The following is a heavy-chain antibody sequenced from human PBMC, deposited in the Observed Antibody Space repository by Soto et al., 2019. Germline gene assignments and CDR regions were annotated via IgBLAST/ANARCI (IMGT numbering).Heavy chain of an antibody. CDR2: ISWNSGRI. CDR1: GVTFDDFA. CDR3: AKDAGDAGSGPFDY. J-gene: IGHJ4*02. D-gene: IGHD2-15*01. Sequence: EVQVVKSGGGLVQPGRSLRLSCAASGVTFDDFAMHWVRQVPGKGLEWVSGISWNSGRIGYADSVKGRFTISRDNAKNSLYLQMNSLRAEDTALYYCAKDAGDAGSGPFDYWGQGTLVTVSS. V-gene: IGHV3-9*01.